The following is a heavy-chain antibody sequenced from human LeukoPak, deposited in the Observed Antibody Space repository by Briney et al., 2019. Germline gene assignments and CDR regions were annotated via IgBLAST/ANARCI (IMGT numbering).Heavy chain of an antibody. CDR3: ARGRPYPYGSGQFDY. CDR2: IYSGGST. V-gene: IGHV3-53*01. Sequence: PGGSLRLSCAASGFTVSSNYMSWVRQAPGKGLEWVSVIYSGGSTYHADSVKGRFTISRDNSKNTLYLQMNSLRAEDTAVYYCARGRPYPYGSGQFDYWGQGTLVTVSS. J-gene: IGHJ4*02. D-gene: IGHD3-10*01. CDR1: GFTVSSNY.